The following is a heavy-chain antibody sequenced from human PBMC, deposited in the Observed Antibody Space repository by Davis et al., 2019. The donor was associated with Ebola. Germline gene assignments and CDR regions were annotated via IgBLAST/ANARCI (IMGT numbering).Heavy chain of an antibody. D-gene: IGHD6-13*01. CDR1: GDNQY. Sequence: AASVKVSCKASGDNQYIHWVRQAPGQGPEWMGAIYPSGTTTNYAQNFQGRLTMTRDTSTSTVYMEMIGLRSEDTAVYFCASALSSSPFYSWGQGTLVTVSS. V-gene: IGHV1-46*03. CDR3: ASALSSSPFYS. J-gene: IGHJ4*02. CDR2: IYPSGTTT.